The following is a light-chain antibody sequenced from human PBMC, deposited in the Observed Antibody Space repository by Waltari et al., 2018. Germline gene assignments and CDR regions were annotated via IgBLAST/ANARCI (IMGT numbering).Light chain of an antibody. CDR3: QTGGHGTWV. CDR2: VNSDGSH. J-gene: IGLJ3*02. V-gene: IGLV4-69*01. CDR1: SGHSTNV. Sequence: QLVLTQSPSASASLGASVKLTCTLGSGHSTNVIAWLQKRPEKGPRYLMKVNSDGSHNKGDEIPDRFSGSSSGAERYLTISSLQSEDEADYYCQTGGHGTWVFGGGTKLTVL.